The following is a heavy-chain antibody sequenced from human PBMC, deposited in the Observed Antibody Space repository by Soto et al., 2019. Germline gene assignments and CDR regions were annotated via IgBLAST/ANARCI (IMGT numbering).Heavy chain of an antibody. CDR1: EFSLSTRGVG. D-gene: IGHD3-3*02. CDR3: AHSRLCLAEYYYYPMDV. CDR2: IYWNDDK. V-gene: IGHV2-5*01. Sequence: FAPTLVNPTQTLTLTCSFSEFSLSTRGVGVGWIRQPPGKALEWLALIYWNDDKRYSTSLKSRPTNTKDTSKKQEVVPMTNKDTVDTTTYYCAHSRLCLAEYYYYPMDVWGQGTTDTVSS. J-gene: IGHJ6*02.